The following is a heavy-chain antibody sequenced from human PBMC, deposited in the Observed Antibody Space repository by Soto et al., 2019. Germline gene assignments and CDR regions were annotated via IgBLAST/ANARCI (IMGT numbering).Heavy chain of an antibody. CDR3: AKDGY. D-gene: IGHD6-25*01. CDR1: GFMLSRSW. V-gene: IGHV3-7*01. CDR2: IKQDGSEI. Sequence: GGSLRLSCAASGFMLSRSWMSWVRQAPGKGLEWVANIKQDGSEIYYVDSVKGRFTISRDNAKNSLYLQMNSLRVEDTAVYYCAKDGYWGTGTTVTVSS. J-gene: IGHJ6*04.